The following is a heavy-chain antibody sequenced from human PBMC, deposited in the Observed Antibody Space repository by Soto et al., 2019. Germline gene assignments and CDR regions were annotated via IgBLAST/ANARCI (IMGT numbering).Heavy chain of an antibody. CDR1: GGSISSGGYY. J-gene: IGHJ3*02. D-gene: IGHD6-13*01. CDR2: IYYSGST. CDR3: ARDGKGGYGSPRGAFDI. V-gene: IGHV4-31*03. Sequence: QVQLQESGPGLVKPSQTLSLTCTVSGGSISSGGYYWSWIRQHPGKGLEWIGYIYYSGSTYYNPSLKSRVTISVDTSKNQFSLKLSSVTAADTAVYYCARDGKGGYGSPRGAFDIWGQGTMVTVSS.